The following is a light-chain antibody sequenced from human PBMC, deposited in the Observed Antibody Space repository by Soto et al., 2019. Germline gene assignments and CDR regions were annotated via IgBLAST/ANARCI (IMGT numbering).Light chain of an antibody. J-gene: IGKJ4*01. V-gene: IGKV3-11*01. CDR2: DAS. CDR1: QSVSSD. CDR3: QQRSNWPPPT. Sequence: EIVLTQSPATLSLSPGERATFSCRASQSVSSDLVWYQQKPGQAPRLLIYDASNRATGIPARFSGSGSGTDFTLTISSLEPEDFAVYYCQQRSNWPPPTFGGGTKVEIK.